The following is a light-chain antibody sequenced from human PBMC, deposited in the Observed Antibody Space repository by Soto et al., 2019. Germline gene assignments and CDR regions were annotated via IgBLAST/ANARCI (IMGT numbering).Light chain of an antibody. Sequence: IQMTQSPSSLSASVGDRVTITCQASQDISNYLNWYQQKPGKAPKLLIYDASNLETGVPSRFSGSGSGTDFTFTISSLQPEDIATYYCQQYDNLPITFGQGTRLGI. V-gene: IGKV1-33*01. J-gene: IGKJ5*01. CDR1: QDISNY. CDR3: QQYDNLPIT. CDR2: DAS.